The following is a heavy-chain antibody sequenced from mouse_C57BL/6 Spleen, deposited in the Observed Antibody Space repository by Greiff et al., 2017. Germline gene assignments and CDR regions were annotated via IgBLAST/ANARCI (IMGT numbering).Heavy chain of an antibody. V-gene: IGHV1-81*01. CDR1: GYTFTSYG. CDR3: AREDYDYERYYAMDY. Sequence: QVQLQQSGAELARPGASVQLSCKASGYTFTSYGISWVQQRTGQGLEWIGEIYPRSGNTYYNEKLKGKATLTADKSSSPAYMEIRSLTSEDSAVLFCAREDYDYERYYAMDYWGQGTSVTVSS. CDR2: IYPRSGNT. J-gene: IGHJ4*01. D-gene: IGHD2-4*01.